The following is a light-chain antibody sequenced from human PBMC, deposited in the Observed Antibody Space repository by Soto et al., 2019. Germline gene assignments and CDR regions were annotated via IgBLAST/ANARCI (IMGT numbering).Light chain of an antibody. CDR3: QAWDSSTVV. CDR2: QDS. Sequence: SYELTQPPSVSVSPGQTANITCSGDKLGTKYACWYQQRPGQSPVLVIYQDSKRPSGIPQRFSGSNSGNTATLTIRGTQAMDEADYYCQAWDSSTVVFGGGTKLTVL. J-gene: IGLJ2*01. V-gene: IGLV3-1*01. CDR1: KLGTKY.